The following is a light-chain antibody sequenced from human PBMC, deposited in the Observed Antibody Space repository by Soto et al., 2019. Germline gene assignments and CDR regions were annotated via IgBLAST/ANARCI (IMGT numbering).Light chain of an antibody. CDR2: DVS. CDR1: SSDVGTYNY. CDR3: SSYTSSKSWI. Sequence: QSALTQPASVSGSPGQSITISCTGTSSDVGTYNYVSWYQQHPGEAPKLIIYDVSNRPSGVSIRFSSSKSGNTASLTISGLQAEDEADYYCSSYTSSKSWIFGGGTKLTVL. V-gene: IGLV2-14*01. J-gene: IGLJ3*02.